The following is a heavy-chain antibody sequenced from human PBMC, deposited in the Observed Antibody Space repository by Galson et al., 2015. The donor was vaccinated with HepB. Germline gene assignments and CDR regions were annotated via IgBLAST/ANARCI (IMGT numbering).Heavy chain of an antibody. Sequence: SLRLSCAASGFTFSTYAISWVRQAPGKGLEWVSAISGSGGSTYYADSVKGRFTISRDNSKNTLYLQMNSLRAEDTAVYYCAKSPPYNWNYIDYWGQGALVTVSS. J-gene: IGHJ4*02. CDR1: GFTFSTYA. CDR2: ISGSGGST. CDR3: AKSPPYNWNYIDY. D-gene: IGHD1-20*01. V-gene: IGHV3-23*01.